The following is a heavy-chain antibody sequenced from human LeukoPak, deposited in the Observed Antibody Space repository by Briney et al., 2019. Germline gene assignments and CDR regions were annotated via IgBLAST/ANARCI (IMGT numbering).Heavy chain of an antibody. D-gene: IGHD3-3*01. CDR3: AKDGTIPGTSLPMDAFDI. V-gene: IGHV4-30-2*01. CDR1: GGSISSGGYY. J-gene: IGHJ3*02. Sequence: SQTLSLTCTVSGGSISSGGYYWSWIRQPPGKGLEWIGYIYHSGSTYYNPSLKSRVTISVDRSKNQFSLKLSSVTAADTAVYYCAKDGTIPGTSLPMDAFDIWGQGTMVTVSS. CDR2: IYHSGST.